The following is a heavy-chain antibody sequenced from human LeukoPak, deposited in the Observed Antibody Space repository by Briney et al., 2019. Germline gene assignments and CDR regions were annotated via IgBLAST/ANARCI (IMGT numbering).Heavy chain of an antibody. CDR3: GRGGLTVTDSFDY. J-gene: IGHJ4*02. V-gene: IGHV3-21*01. D-gene: IGHD4-17*01. CDR1: GFTFSSYS. Sequence: KSGGSLRLSCAASGFTFSSYSMNWVRQAPGKGLEWVSSISSSSSYIYYADSVKGRFTISRDNAKNSLYLQMNSLRAADTAVCYCGRGGLTVTDSFDYWGQGTLVTVSS. CDR2: ISSSSSYI.